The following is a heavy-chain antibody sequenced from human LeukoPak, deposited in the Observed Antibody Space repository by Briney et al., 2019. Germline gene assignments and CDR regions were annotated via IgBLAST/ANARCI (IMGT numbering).Heavy chain of an antibody. J-gene: IGHJ4*02. CDR1: GYTFTGYY. CDR2: INPNSGGT. V-gene: IGHV1-2*02. Sequence: GASVKVSCKASGYTFTGYYMHWVRQAPGQGLEWMGWINPNSGGTNYAQKFQGRVTMTRDTSISTAYMELSRLRSDDTAVYYCARPYDYYDSSGYYPAFDYWGQGTLVTVSS. CDR3: ARPYDYYDSSGYYPAFDY. D-gene: IGHD3-22*01.